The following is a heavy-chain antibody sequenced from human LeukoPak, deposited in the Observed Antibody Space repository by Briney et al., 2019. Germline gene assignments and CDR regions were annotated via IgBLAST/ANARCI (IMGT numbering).Heavy chain of an antibody. CDR2: TYYRSKWYN. Sequence: SQTLSLTCAISGDSVSSNSAAWNWIRQSPSRGLEWLGRTYYRSKWYNDYAVSVKSRIIINPDTSKNQFPLQLNSVAPEDTAVYYCARELSFGGSYPCDYWGQGTLVTVSS. J-gene: IGHJ4*02. D-gene: IGHD1-26*01. V-gene: IGHV6-1*01. CDR1: GDSVSSNSAA. CDR3: ARELSFGGSYPCDY.